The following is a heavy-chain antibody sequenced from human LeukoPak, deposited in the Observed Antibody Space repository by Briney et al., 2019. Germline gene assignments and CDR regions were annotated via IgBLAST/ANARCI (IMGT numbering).Heavy chain of an antibody. CDR3: ARTGYYCSSTSCYLGYYYYYMDV. Sequence: GGSLRLSCAASVFTFSIYWMHCVRQAPGKGRVWVSRIISVGSSTSYADSVKGRFTISRDNAKNTLYLQMNSLRAEDTAVYYCARTGYYCSSTSCYLGYYYYYMDVWGKGTTVTVSS. J-gene: IGHJ6*03. V-gene: IGHV3-74*01. CDR2: IISVGSST. D-gene: IGHD2-2*01. CDR1: VFTFSIYW.